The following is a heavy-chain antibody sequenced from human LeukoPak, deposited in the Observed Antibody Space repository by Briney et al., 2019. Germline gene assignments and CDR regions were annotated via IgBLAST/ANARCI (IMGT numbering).Heavy chain of an antibody. Sequence: GGSLRLSCAASGFTFSSYAMHWVRQAPGKGLEWVAVISYDGSNKYYADSVKGRFTISRDNSKNTLYLQMNSLRAEDTAVYYCARAALFDWLLEYYYYMDVWGKGTTVTVSS. J-gene: IGHJ6*03. D-gene: IGHD3-9*01. V-gene: IGHV3-30*04. CDR1: GFTFSSYA. CDR2: ISYDGSNK. CDR3: ARAALFDWLLEYYYYMDV.